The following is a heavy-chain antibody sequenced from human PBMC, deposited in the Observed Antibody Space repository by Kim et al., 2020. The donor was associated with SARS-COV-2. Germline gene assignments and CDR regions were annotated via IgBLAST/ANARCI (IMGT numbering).Heavy chain of an antibody. CDR1: GFTFSTYW. Sequence: GGSLRLSCAASGFTFSTYWMSWVRQAPGKGLEWVANIKADGSEKYYGDSVKGRLTISRDNAKNSLFLQMNSLRAEDTAVYYCARDFDSWGRGTLVTVSS. CDR3: ARDFDS. CDR2: IKADGSEK. J-gene: IGHJ4*02. V-gene: IGHV3-7*01.